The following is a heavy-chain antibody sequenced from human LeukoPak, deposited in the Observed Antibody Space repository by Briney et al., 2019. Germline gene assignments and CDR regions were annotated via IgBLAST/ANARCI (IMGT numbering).Heavy chain of an antibody. J-gene: IGHJ3*02. V-gene: IGHV3-74*01. D-gene: IGHD3-10*01. CDR2: INTDGTST. CDR1: GFTFSDYS. CDR3: ARGFIGVYAYDI. Sequence: GGSLRLSCAASGFTFSDYSMHWVRQAPGKGLEWVSRINTDGTSTDYADSVQGRITIFRDNAKNTMYLQMNNLRAEDTAVYYCARGFIGVYAYDIWGQGTMVIVSS.